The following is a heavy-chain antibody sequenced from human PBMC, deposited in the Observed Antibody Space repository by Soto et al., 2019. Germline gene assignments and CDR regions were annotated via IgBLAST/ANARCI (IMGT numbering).Heavy chain of an antibody. CDR2: FDPEDGET. J-gene: IGHJ5*02. V-gene: IGHV1-24*01. CDR1: GYTLTELS. Sequence: ASVKVSCKVSGYTLTELSMHWVRQAPGKGLEWMGGFDPEDGETIYAQKFQGRVTMTEDTSTDTAYMELSSLRSEDTAVYYCATGRGYGSGSYYNTWFDPWGQGTLVTVSS. D-gene: IGHD3-10*01. CDR3: ATGRGYGSGSYYNTWFDP.